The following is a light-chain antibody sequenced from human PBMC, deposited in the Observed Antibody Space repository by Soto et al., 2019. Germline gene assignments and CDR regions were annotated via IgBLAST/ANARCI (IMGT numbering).Light chain of an antibody. V-gene: IGLV3-1*01. CDR1: KLGNKF. CDR2: QDS. Sequence: SYELTQPPSMSVSPGQTASITCSGEKLGNKFVCWYQQKPGQSPVVVIYQDSMRPSGIPERFSGSNSGNTATLTISGTQAMDEADYYCQAWDSRHVVFGGGTKLTVL. CDR3: QAWDSRHVV. J-gene: IGLJ2*01.